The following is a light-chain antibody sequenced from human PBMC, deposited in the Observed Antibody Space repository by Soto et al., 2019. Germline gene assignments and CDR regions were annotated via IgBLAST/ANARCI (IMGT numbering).Light chain of an antibody. J-gene: IGLJ1*01. CDR2: EVT. V-gene: IGLV2-23*02. CDR3: CSYAGSSTYYV. Sequence: QSVLTQPASVSGSPGQSITISCTGNSSEVGSYNLVSWYQQYPGKAPKLMIYEVTKRPSGVSNRFSGSKSGNTASLTVSGLQAEDEADYYCCSYAGSSTYYVFGTGTKVTVL. CDR1: SSEVGSYNL.